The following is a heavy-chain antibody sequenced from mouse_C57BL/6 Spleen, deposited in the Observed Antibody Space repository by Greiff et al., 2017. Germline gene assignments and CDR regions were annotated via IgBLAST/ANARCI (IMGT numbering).Heavy chain of an antibody. Sequence: VKLVESGAELVKPGASVKISCKASGYAFSSYWMNWVKPRPGKGLEWIGQIYPGDGDTNYNGKFKGKATLTADKSSSTAYMQLSSLTSEDSAVYFCARDYGSRRWYFDVWGTGTTVTVSS. J-gene: IGHJ1*03. CDR1: GYAFSSYW. V-gene: IGHV1-80*01. CDR2: IYPGDGDT. CDR3: ARDYGSRRWYFDV. D-gene: IGHD1-1*01.